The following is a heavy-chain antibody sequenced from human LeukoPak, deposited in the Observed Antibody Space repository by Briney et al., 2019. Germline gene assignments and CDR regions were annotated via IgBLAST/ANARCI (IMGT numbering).Heavy chain of an antibody. J-gene: IGHJ5*02. CDR3: ARGRGVVVPAAIRFDP. Sequence: SETLSLTCTVSGGSISSYYWSWIRQPPGKGLEWIGYIYYSGSTNYNPSLKSRVTISVDTSKNQFSLKLSSVTAADMAVYYCARGRGVVVPAAIRFDPWGQGTLVTVSS. D-gene: IGHD2-2*01. CDR1: GGSISSYY. V-gene: IGHV4-59*01. CDR2: IYYSGST.